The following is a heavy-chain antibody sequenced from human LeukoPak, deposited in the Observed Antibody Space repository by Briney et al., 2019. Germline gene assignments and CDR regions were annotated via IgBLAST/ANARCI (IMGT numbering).Heavy chain of an antibody. CDR1: GYTFTGYY. CDR2: INPNSGGT. CDR3: AILEGSYYYDSSGEGDAFDI. Sequence: ASVKVSCKASGYTFTGYYMHWVRQAPGQGLEWMGRINPNSGGTNYAQKLQGRVTMTRDTSISTAYMELSRLRSDDTAVYYCAILEGSYYYDSSGEGDAFDIWGQGTMVTVSS. J-gene: IGHJ3*02. V-gene: IGHV1-2*06. D-gene: IGHD3-22*01.